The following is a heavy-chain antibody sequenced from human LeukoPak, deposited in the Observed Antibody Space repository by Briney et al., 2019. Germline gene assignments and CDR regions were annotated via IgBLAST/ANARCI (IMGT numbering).Heavy chain of an antibody. J-gene: IGHJ3*02. V-gene: IGHV6-1*01. CDR2: TYYRSKWSH. CDR3: AGGTAAAGFGI. CDR1: GDSVSSNSGA. D-gene: IGHD6-13*01. Sequence: SQTLSLTCAISGDSVSSNSGAWNWIRQSPSRGLEWLGRTYYRSKWSHDYALSVKSRMTINEDTSKNQFPLQLTSVTPEDTAVYYCAGGTAAAGFGIWGQGTTVTVSS.